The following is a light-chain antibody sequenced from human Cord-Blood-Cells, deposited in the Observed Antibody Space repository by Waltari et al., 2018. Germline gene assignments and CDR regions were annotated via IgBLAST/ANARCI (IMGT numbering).Light chain of an antibody. CDR2: AAS. J-gene: IGKJ4*01. CDR1: QSISSY. Sequence: DIQMTQSPSSLSASVGDRVTITCRASQSISSYLNWYQQKPGKAPKLLIYAASSLQSGVPSRFSGSGSGTDFTLPISSLQPEDFATYYCQQSYSTPLTFRGGTKVDIK. CDR3: QQSYSTPLT. V-gene: IGKV1-39*01.